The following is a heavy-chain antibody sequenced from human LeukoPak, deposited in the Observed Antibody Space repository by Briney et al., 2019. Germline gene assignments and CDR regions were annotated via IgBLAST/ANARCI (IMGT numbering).Heavy chain of an antibody. CDR1: GGSFSGYY. Sequence: SETLSLTCAVYGGSFSGYYWSWIRQPPGKGLEWIGEINHSGSTNYNASLKSRVTISVDTSKNQFSLKLSSVTAADTAVYYCAITYCGGDCYHFDYWGQGTLVTVSS. V-gene: IGHV4-34*01. CDR2: INHSGST. J-gene: IGHJ4*02. CDR3: AITYCGGDCYHFDY. D-gene: IGHD2-21*02.